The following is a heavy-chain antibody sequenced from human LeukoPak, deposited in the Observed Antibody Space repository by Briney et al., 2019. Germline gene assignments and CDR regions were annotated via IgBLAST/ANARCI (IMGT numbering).Heavy chain of an antibody. J-gene: IGHJ4*02. CDR3: ARVQRGIAVALDY. V-gene: IGHV3-48*03. D-gene: IGHD6-19*01. CDR2: ISTTGGSI. Sequence: GGSLRLSCAASGFTFSSYEMNWVRQAPGKGLEWVSYISTTGGSIYYADSVKGRFTISRDNVKNLLYLQMNSLRAEDTAVYYCARVQRGIAVALDYWGQGTLATVSS. CDR1: GFTFSSYE.